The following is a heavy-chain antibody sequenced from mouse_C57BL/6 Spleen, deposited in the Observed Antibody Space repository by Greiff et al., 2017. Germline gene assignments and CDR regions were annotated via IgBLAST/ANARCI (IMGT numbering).Heavy chain of an antibody. CDR1: GYTFTSYW. V-gene: IGHV1-52*01. CDR2: IDPSDSET. D-gene: IGHD3-2*02. J-gene: IGHJ4*01. Sequence: QVQLQQPGAELVRPGSSVKLSCKASGYTFTSYWMHWVKQRPIQGLEWIGNIDPSDSETHYNQKFKDKATLTVDKSSSTAYMQLSSLTSEDSAVYYCARLGADSSGYYYYAMDYWGQGTSVTVSS. CDR3: ARLGADSSGYYYYAMDY.